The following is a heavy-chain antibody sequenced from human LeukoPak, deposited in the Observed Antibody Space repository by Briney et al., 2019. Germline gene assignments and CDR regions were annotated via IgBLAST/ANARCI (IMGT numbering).Heavy chain of an antibody. CDR3: VTVYSFGHY. J-gene: IGHJ4*02. CDR2: INPNSGGT. V-gene: IGHV1-2*02. D-gene: IGHD3-16*01. Sequence: GASVKVSCKASGYTFTDYHMHWVRQAPGQGLEWMGWINPNSGGTNYAQKFQGRVSMTRDTSTSTDYMELSRLRSDDTAVHYCVTVYSFGHYWGQGTLVSVPS. CDR1: GYTFTDYH.